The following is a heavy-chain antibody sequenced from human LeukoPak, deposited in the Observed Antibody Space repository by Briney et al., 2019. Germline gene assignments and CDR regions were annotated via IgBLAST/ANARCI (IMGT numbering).Heavy chain of an antibody. J-gene: IGHJ1*01. CDR2: IWYDGSNK. V-gene: IGHV3-33*01. Sequence: GGSLRLSCAASGFTFSGYGMHWVRQAPGKGLEWVAVIWYDGSNKYYADSVKGRFTISRDNSKNMLYLQMNSLRAEDTAVYYCARDAEGIAAAGTGLQHWGQGTLVTVSS. CDR1: GFTFSGYG. CDR3: ARDAEGIAAAGTGLQH. D-gene: IGHD6-13*01.